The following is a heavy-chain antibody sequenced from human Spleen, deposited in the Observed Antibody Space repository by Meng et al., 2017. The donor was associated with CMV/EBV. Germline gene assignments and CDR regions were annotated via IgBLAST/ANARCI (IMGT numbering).Heavy chain of an antibody. Sequence: SGFILSDRYMDWVRQAPGKGLEWVGRTRNKANSYSTEYAASVKGRFTISRDGSKNSLYLQMNSLKTEDTAVYYCTRGGGSDREVDSWGQGTLVTVSS. CDR3: TRGGGSDREVDS. V-gene: IGHV3-72*01. D-gene: IGHD1-26*01. CDR2: TRNKANSYST. J-gene: IGHJ4*02. CDR1: GFILSDRY.